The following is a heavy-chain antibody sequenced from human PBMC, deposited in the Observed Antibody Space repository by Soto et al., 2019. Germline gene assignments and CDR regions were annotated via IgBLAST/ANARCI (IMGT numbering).Heavy chain of an antibody. D-gene: IGHD3-22*01. CDR1: GFTFSSYA. CDR2: ISYDGSNK. V-gene: IGHV3-30-3*01. J-gene: IGHJ4*02. CDR3: ARDRYYYDSSGHFDY. Sequence: QVQLVESGGGVVQPGRSLRLCCAASGFTFSSYAMHWVRQAPGKGLEWVAVISYDGSNKYYADSVKGRFTISRDNSKNSLYLQMNSLRAEDTAVYYCARDRYYYDSSGHFDYWGQGTLVTVSS.